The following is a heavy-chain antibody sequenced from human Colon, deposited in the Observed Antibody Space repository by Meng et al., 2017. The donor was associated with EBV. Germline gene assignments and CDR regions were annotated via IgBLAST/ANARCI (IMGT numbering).Heavy chain of an antibody. J-gene: IGHJ4*02. CDR3: ARNYYFDY. CDR2: IYYTGST. Sequence: VRLQVSGPGLVKPSQTLSLHCTVSGGSINSRDYYWSWIRQPPGKGLEWIGYIYYTGSTYYNPSLKSRVTRSMDTSKNQFSLRLSSVTAADTAVYYCARNYYFDYWGQGTLVTVSS. V-gene: IGHV4-30-4*01. CDR1: GGSINSRDYY.